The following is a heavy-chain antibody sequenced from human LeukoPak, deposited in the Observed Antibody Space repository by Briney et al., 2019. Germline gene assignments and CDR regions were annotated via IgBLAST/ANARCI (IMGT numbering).Heavy chain of an antibody. J-gene: IGHJ4*02. CDR3: VGGDY. Sequence: GGSLRLSCAASGFTFSSYNINWVRQAPGKGLECVANINQDGSDKYYVDSVKGRFTISRDNTKNSLYLQMNSLRAEDTAVYYCVGGDYWGQGTLVTVSS. CDR1: GFTFSSYN. CDR2: INQDGSDK. V-gene: IGHV3-7*01.